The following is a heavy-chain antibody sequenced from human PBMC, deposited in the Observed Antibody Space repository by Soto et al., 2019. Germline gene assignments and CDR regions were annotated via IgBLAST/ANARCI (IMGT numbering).Heavy chain of an antibody. CDR1: GGSISSGGYY. D-gene: IGHD3-22*01. V-gene: IGHV4-31*03. Sequence: TLSLTCTVSGGSISSGGYYWSWIRQHPGKGLEWIGYIYYSGSTYYNPSLKSRVTISVDTSKNQFSLKLSSVTAADTAVYYCARGRSDYYDSSGYYLYYFDYWGQGTLVTVSS. J-gene: IGHJ4*02. CDR2: IYYSGST. CDR3: ARGRSDYYDSSGYYLYYFDY.